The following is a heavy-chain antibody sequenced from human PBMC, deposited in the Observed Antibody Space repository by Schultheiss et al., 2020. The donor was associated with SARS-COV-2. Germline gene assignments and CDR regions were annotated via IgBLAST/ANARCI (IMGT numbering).Heavy chain of an antibody. Sequence: GGSLRLSCAASGFPFSNYAMGWVRQTPGKGLEWLSVLSGRADRTYYADSVKGRFTISRDNSENTLYLQMNSLRAEDTALYYCARTRYCSSGRCYSDYWGQGTLGTVSS. CDR1: GFPFSNYA. V-gene: IGHV3-23*01. D-gene: IGHD2-15*01. J-gene: IGHJ4*02. CDR3: ARTRYCSSGRCYSDY. CDR2: LSGRADRT.